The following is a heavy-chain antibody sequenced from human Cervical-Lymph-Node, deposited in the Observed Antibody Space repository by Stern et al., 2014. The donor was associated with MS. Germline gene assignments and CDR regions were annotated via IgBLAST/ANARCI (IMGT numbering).Heavy chain of an antibody. D-gene: IGHD4-17*01. CDR2: INPNSDDT. J-gene: IGHJ4*02. CDR1: GYTFNAYY. Sequence: LVQSGAEVRKPGASVKVSCKASGYTFNAYYIHWVRQAPGQGLEWMGRINPNSDDTDYAQKFQGRVTMTRDSSISTAYMEVSTLGSDDTAVYYCAIANYGETDYWGQGTLVTVSS. CDR3: AIANYGETDY. V-gene: IGHV1-2*06.